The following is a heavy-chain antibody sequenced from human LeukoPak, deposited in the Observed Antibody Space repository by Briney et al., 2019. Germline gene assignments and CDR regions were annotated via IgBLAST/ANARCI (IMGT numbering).Heavy chain of an antibody. CDR3: ARGRIYCSGGSCYPGHFDY. CDR1: GGSISSYY. D-gene: IGHD2-15*01. J-gene: IGHJ4*02. CDR2: IYYSGST. Sequence: SETLSLTCTVSGGSISSYYWSWIRQPPGKGLEWIGYIYYSGSTNYNPSLKSRVTISVDTSKNQFSLKLSSVTAADTAVYYCARGRIYCSGGSCYPGHFDYWGQGTLVTVSS. V-gene: IGHV4-59*01.